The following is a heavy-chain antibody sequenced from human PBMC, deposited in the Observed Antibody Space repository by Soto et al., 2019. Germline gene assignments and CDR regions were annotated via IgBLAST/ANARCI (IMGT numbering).Heavy chain of an antibody. D-gene: IGHD3-16*01. CDR2: ISAYNGNT. J-gene: IGHJ4*02. CDR3: ARGGTPIDY. CDR1: GYTFTNFG. Sequence: ASVKFSCKASGYTFTNFGISWVRQAPGQVLECMVWISAYNGNTNYXXNFQGRVXXTTDTSTSTAXMELRXRRSDDTAVYYCARGGTPIDYWCQGTLVTVSS. V-gene: IGHV1-18*01.